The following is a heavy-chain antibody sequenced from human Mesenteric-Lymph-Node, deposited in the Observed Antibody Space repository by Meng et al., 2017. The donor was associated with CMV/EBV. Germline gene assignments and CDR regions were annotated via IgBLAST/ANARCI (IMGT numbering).Heavy chain of an antibody. CDR3: AREVGPGVGATPVPAFDI. Sequence: ASVKVSCKASGYSFTGHYIHWVRQAPGQGLEWMGWINPSTSSTDYAQNFQGRVTMTRDTSTSTVYMELSSLRSEDTAVYYCAREVGPGVGATPVPAFDIWGQGTVVTVSS. V-gene: IGHV1-2*02. J-gene: IGHJ3*02. D-gene: IGHD1-26*01. CDR1: GYSFTGHY. CDR2: INPSTSST.